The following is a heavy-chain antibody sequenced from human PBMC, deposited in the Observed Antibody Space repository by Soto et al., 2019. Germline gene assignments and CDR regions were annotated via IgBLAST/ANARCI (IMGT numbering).Heavy chain of an antibody. CDR1: GYRFSDYG. CDR2: IFSDGNTK. CDR3: TNWRGRLNFDY. Sequence: GGSLRLACAASGYRFSDYGMHWVRQAPGKGLEWVAAIFSDGNTKQYADSVKGRFSVSRDNSENTLYLQMTSLRVDDTAVYYCTNWRGRLNFDYWVQGTLVTVSS. V-gene: IGHV3-33*06. J-gene: IGHJ4*02. D-gene: IGHD3-10*01.